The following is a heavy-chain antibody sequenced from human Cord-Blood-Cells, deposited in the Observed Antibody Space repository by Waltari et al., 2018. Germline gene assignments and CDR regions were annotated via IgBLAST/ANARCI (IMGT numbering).Heavy chain of an antibody. V-gene: IGHV1-18*01. D-gene: IGHD3-10*01. Sequence: QVQLVQSGAEVKKPGASVKVSCKASGYTFTSSGISWVRQAPGQGLEWMGWISAYNGNTNYAQKLQGRVTMTTDTSTSTAYMELRSLRSDDTAVYYCARVLTGYYGSGSYYKGAVDIWGQGTMVTVSS. CDR1: GYTFTSSG. CDR3: ARVLTGYYGSGSYYKGAVDI. CDR2: ISAYNGNT. J-gene: IGHJ3*02.